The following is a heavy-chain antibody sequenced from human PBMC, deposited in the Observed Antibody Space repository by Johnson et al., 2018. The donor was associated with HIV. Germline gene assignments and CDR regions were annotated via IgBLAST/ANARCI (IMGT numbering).Heavy chain of an antibody. J-gene: IGHJ3*02. D-gene: IGHD2-15*01. V-gene: IGHV3-23*04. CDR1: GFTFSSYG. CDR3: ARALRVVVVAATFDAFDI. Sequence: EVQLVESGGGVVQPGRSLRLSCAASGFTFSSYGLSWVRQAPGKGLEWFSAISGSGGSTFYADTMKGRFTISRDNSKSTLYLQMNSLRAEDTAVYYCARALRVVVVAATFDAFDIWGQGTMVTVSS. CDR2: ISGSGGST.